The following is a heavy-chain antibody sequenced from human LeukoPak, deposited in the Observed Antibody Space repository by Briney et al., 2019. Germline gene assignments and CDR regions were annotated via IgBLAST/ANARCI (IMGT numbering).Heavy chain of an antibody. D-gene: IGHD2-2*01. J-gene: IGHJ4*02. CDR1: GGTFSSYA. V-gene: IGHV1-69*13. CDR3: ARERARVGYCSSTSCYFDY. Sequence: ASVKVSCKASGGTFSSYAISWVRQAPGQGLEWMGGIIPIFGTANYAQKFQGRVTITADESTSTAYMELSSLRSEDTAVYYCARERARVGYCSSTSCYFDYWGQGTQVTVSS. CDR2: IIPIFGTA.